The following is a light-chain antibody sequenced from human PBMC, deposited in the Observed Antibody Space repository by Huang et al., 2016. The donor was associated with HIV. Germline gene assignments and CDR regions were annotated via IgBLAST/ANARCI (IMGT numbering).Light chain of an antibody. CDR3: HQRSAWPLT. J-gene: IGKJ4*01. Sequence: EIVLTQSPATLSLSPGERATLSCRASQNVHSFLVWYQHKPGQAPRLLMYDASNRATGITARFRGSGSGTDFTLTITNLQSEDSAVYYCHQRSAWPLTFGGGTKVEI. CDR1: QNVHSF. CDR2: DAS. V-gene: IGKV3-11*01.